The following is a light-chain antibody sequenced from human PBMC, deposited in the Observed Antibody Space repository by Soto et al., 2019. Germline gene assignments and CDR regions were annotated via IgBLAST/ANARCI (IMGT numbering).Light chain of an antibody. V-gene: IGLV7-43*01. CDR3: LLYYGGAHLV. J-gene: IGLJ2*01. CDR1: TGAVTSGNY. CDR2: TTN. Sequence: QAVVIQEPSLTVSPGGTVTLTCASNTGAVTSGNYPSWFQQKPGQPPRTLIYTTNSRHSWTPARFSGSLLGGKATLTLSGVQPEDEADYYCLLYYGGAHLVFGGGTKLTVL.